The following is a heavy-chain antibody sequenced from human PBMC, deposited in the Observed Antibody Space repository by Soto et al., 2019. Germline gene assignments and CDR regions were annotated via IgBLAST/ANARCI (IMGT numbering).Heavy chain of an antibody. D-gene: IGHD6-13*01. CDR3: AREFSNYFDY. J-gene: IGHJ4*02. V-gene: IGHV4-31*03. CDR2: IYYSGST. CDR1: GGSISSGGYY. Sequence: PSETLSLTCTVSGGSISSGGYYWSWIRQHPGKGLEWIGYIYYSGSTYYNPSLKSRVTISVDTYKNQFSLKLSSLTAADTAVYYCAREFSNYFDYWGQGTLVTVS.